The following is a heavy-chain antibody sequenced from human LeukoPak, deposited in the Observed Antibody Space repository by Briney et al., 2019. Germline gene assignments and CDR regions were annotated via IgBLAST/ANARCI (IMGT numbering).Heavy chain of an antibody. D-gene: IGHD6-13*01. CDR1: GGSISSYY. Sequence: PSETLSLTCTVSGGSISSYYWSWIRQPPGKGLEWIGYIYYSGSTNYNPSLKSRVTISVDTSKNQFSLKLSSVTAADTAVYYCARARGLAAAGKRYYYYYYMDVWGKGTTVTVSS. J-gene: IGHJ6*03. CDR2: IYYSGST. V-gene: IGHV4-59*01. CDR3: ARARGLAAAGKRYYYYYYMDV.